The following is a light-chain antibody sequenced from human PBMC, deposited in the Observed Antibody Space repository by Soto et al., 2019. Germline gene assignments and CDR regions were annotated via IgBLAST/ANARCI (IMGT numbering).Light chain of an antibody. CDR3: QQRHMWPIT. V-gene: IGKV3-11*01. CDR2: DAY. CDR1: QSFRGL. Sequence: EVVLTQSPVTLSLSPGERATLSCRASQSFRGLLAWYQQKPGQAPRLLIYDAYNRATGIPPRFSGSVSGTDFTLTISSLKPEASAVYYCQQRHMWPITFGQGTRREIK. J-gene: IGKJ5*01.